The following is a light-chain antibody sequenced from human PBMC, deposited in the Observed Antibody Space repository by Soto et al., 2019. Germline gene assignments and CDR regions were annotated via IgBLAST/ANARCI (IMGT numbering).Light chain of an antibody. Sequence: QSALTQPASVSGSPGQSITISCTGTSSDVGGYNYVSWYQHHPGKAPKRMIHDVSNRPSGVSNRFSGSKSGNTASLTISGLQAEDEADYCCSSYIPNNSTDVFGTGTKLTVL. CDR3: SSYIPNNSTDV. V-gene: IGLV2-14*03. CDR2: DVS. CDR1: SSDVGGYNY. J-gene: IGLJ1*01.